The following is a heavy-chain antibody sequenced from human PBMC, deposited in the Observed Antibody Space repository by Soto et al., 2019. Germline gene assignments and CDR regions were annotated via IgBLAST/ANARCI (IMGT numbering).Heavy chain of an antibody. Sequence: GGSLRLSCAASGFTFSSYAMSWVRQAPGKGLEWVSAISGSGGSTYYADSVKGRFTISRDNSKNTLYLQMNSLRAEDTAVYYCAKDSLSPPYYDFWSGYYGYWGQGTLVTVSS. D-gene: IGHD3-3*01. V-gene: IGHV3-23*01. CDR3: AKDSLSPPYYDFWSGYYGY. CDR1: GFTFSSYA. CDR2: ISGSGGST. J-gene: IGHJ4*02.